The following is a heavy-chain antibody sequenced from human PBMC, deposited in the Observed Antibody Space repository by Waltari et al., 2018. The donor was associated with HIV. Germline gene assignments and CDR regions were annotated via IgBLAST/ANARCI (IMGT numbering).Heavy chain of an antibody. CDR3: AKDQLGFYGSGSGYYGMDV. CDR2: IGSGGVNT. Sequence: EAQLLESGGGLVQPGESLKLSCIASGFRFSTYAMSWVRQAPGKGLEWVSTIGSGGVNTYYADSVKGRFTISRDNSKNTLYLQMNSLRAEDTAVYYCAKDQLGFYGSGSGYYGMDVWGQGTTVIVSS. V-gene: IGHV3-23*01. D-gene: IGHD3-10*01. CDR1: GFRFSTYA. J-gene: IGHJ6*02.